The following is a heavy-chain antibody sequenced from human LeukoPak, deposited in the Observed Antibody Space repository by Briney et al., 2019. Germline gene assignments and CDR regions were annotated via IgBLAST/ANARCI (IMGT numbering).Heavy chain of an antibody. CDR3: ARDGYGDSTGAFDV. V-gene: IGHV3-7*01. J-gene: IGHJ3*01. D-gene: IGHD4-17*01. CDR2: IRQDGNAK. Sequence: GGSLRLSCAASGFTFSRHSMSWVRQAPGKGLQWIANIRQDGNAKYYVDSVKGRFTISRDNAKKSVYLQMNSLRADDTAVYYCARDGYGDSTGAFDVWGQGTMVTVSS. CDR1: GFTFSRHS.